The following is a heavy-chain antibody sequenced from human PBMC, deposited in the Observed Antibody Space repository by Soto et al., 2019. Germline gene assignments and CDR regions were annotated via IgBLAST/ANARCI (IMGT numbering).Heavy chain of an antibody. Sequence: SETLSLTCTVSGGSISSGGYYWSWIRQHPGKGLEWIGFISYSGSTYYSTSLKSRVTISVDTSKNQFSLKLSSVTAADTAVYYCARESFYDSGGFHGFEYWGQGTLVTVSS. CDR1: GGSISSGGYY. J-gene: IGHJ4*02. D-gene: IGHD3-22*01. CDR2: ISYSGST. V-gene: IGHV4-31*03. CDR3: ARESFYDSGGFHGFEY.